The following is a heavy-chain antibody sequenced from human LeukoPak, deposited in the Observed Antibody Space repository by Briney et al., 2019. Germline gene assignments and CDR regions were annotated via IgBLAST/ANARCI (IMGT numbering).Heavy chain of an antibody. Sequence: ASVKVSCEASGYTFTSYDINWVRQATGQGLEWMGWMNPNSGNTGYAQKFQGRVIVTRNISISTAYMELSSLRSEDSAVYYCARVKYNWNDIFENWFDPWGQGTLVTVSS. CDR3: ARVKYNWNDIFENWFDP. V-gene: IGHV1-8*01. J-gene: IGHJ5*02. CDR1: GYTFTSYD. D-gene: IGHD1-1*01. CDR2: MNPNSGNT.